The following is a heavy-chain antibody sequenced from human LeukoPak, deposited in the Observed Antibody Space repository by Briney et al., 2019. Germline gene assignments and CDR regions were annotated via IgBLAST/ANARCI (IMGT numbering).Heavy chain of an antibody. CDR2: IIPIFGTA. V-gene: IGHV1-69*13. CDR3: ARDRITVLRFLEWLSQYYYGMDV. D-gene: IGHD3-3*01. CDR1: GGTFSSYA. Sequence: ASVKVSCKASGGTFSSYAISWVRQAPGQGLEWMGGIIPIFGTANYAQKFQGRVTITADESTSTAYMELSSLRSEDTAVYYCARDRITVLRFLEWLSQYYYGMDVWGQGTTVTVSS. J-gene: IGHJ6*02.